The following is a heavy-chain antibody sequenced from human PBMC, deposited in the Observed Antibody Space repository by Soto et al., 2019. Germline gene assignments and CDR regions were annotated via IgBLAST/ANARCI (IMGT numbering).Heavy chain of an antibody. V-gene: IGHV1-18*01. Sequence: QVQLVQSGAEVKKPGASVKVSCKASGYTFASYGINWVRQAPGQGLEWLGWISPYDGYTHYAQILQGRVSMTTDTSKKTAYMELRSLRSDDTAMYYCARGGYYDSSGARNYYFYGMNVWGQGTTVTVSS. CDR3: ARGGYYDSSGARNYYFYGMNV. J-gene: IGHJ6*02. D-gene: IGHD3-22*01. CDR2: ISPYDGYT. CDR1: GYTFASYG.